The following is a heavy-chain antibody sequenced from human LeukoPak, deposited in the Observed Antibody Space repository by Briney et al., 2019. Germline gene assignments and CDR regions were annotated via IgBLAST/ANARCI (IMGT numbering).Heavy chain of an antibody. Sequence: GSLRLSCAASGFTFSSYAMNWVRQAPGKGLEWVSAISGSGGSTYYADSVKGRFTISRDNSKNTLYLQMNSLRAEDTAVYYCAKEMVRGVISDYWGQGTLVTVSS. CDR1: GFTFSSYA. V-gene: IGHV3-23*01. J-gene: IGHJ4*02. CDR3: AKEMVRGVISDY. CDR2: ISGSGGST. D-gene: IGHD3-10*01.